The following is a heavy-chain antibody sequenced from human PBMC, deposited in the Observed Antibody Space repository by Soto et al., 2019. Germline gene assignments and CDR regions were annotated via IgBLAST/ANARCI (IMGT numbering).Heavy chain of an antibody. D-gene: IGHD3-16*02. CDR1: GYTFTSYG. Sequence: ASVKVSCKASGYTFTSYGISWVRQAPGQGLEWMGWISAYNGNTNYAKKLQGRVTMTTDTSTSTAYMELRSLRSDDTAVYYCAREYDYVWGSDRYSDYWGQGTLVPDSS. V-gene: IGHV1-18*04. CDR2: ISAYNGNT. CDR3: AREYDYVWGSDRYSDY. J-gene: IGHJ4*02.